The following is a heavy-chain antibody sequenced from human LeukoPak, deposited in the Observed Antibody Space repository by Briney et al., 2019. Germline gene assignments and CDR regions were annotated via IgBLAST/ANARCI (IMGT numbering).Heavy chain of an antibody. D-gene: IGHD3-22*01. CDR3: ARAPADYYDSSEPSHYFDY. CDR2: ISSNGGST. V-gene: IGHV3-64*01. Sequence: GGSLRLSCAASGFTFSSYAMHWVRQAPGKGLEYVSAISSNGGSTYYANSVKGRFTISRDNSKNTLYLQMGSLRAEDMAVYYCARAPADYYDSSEPSHYFDYWGQGTLVTVSS. J-gene: IGHJ4*02. CDR1: GFTFSSYA.